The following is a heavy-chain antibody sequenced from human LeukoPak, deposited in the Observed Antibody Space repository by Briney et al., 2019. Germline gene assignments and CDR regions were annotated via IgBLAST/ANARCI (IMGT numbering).Heavy chain of an antibody. D-gene: IGHD5-18*01. J-gene: IGHJ4*02. V-gene: IGHV4-4*07. CDR1: GGSISSYY. CDR3: ARGPVSGYSYGYFDY. CDR2: IYTSGST. Sequence: SETLSLTCTVSGGSISSYYWSWIRQPAGKGLEWIGRIYTSGSTNYNPSLKSRVTMSVDTSKKQFSLKLRSVTAADTAVYYCARGPVSGYSYGYFDYWGQGTLVTVSS.